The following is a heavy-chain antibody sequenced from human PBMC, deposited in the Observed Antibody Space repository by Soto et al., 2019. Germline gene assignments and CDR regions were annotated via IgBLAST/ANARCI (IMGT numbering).Heavy chain of an antibody. CDR3: ARRRRDILTGYTGTLDY. J-gene: IGHJ4*02. Sequence: GESLKISCKASGYSFTTNWIGWVRQMPGKGLEWMGIIFPVDSDTRYSPSLQGQVTISADKSLSTAYLQWSSLKASDTAMYYCARRRRDILTGYTGTLDYWGPGTLVTVSS. V-gene: IGHV5-51*01. CDR1: GYSFTTNW. CDR2: IFPVDSDT. D-gene: IGHD3-9*01.